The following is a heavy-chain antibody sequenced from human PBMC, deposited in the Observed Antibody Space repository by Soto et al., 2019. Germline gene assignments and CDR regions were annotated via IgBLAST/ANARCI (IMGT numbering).Heavy chain of an antibody. CDR2: IYPGDSDT. Sequence: PGECLKRSCKGSGYSFAGYWIGWVRQMPGKGLDWMGVIYPGDSDTRYSPSFHGQVTISADKSISTAYLQWSSLKASDTAMYFCARLPGVRGVFDGFNVWGQGTMVTVSS. J-gene: IGHJ3*01. V-gene: IGHV5-51*01. D-gene: IGHD3-10*01. CDR3: ARLPGVRGVFDGFNV. CDR1: GYSFAGYW.